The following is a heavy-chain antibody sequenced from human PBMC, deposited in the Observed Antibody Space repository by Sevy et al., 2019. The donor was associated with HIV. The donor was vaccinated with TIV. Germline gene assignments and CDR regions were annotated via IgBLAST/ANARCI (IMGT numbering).Heavy chain of an antibody. V-gene: IGHV3-23*01. D-gene: IGHD3-22*01. J-gene: IGHJ3*02. Sequence: GGSLRLSCAASGFTFSSYAMSWVRQAPGKGLEWVSAISGSGGSTYYADSVKGRFTISRDNSMNTLYLQMNSLRAEDTAVYYCAPQYYYDSSGYYPGAFDIWGQGTMVTVSS. CDR2: ISGSGGST. CDR1: GFTFSSYA. CDR3: APQYYYDSSGYYPGAFDI.